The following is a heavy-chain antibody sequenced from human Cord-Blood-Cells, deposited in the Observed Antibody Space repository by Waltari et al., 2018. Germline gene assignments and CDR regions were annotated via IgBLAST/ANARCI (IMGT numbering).Heavy chain of an antibody. CDR1: AFTFSSSG. CDR3: ARDLGGGWFDP. D-gene: IGHD3-16*01. Sequence: QVPLVESGGGVVQPGRPLSLSCAASAFTFSSSGMHWVRPAPGKGLEWVAVIWYDGSNKYYADSVKGRFTISRDNSKNTLYLQMNSLRAEDTAVYYCARDLGGGWFDPWGQGTLVTVSS. CDR2: IWYDGSNK. V-gene: IGHV3-33*01. J-gene: IGHJ5*02.